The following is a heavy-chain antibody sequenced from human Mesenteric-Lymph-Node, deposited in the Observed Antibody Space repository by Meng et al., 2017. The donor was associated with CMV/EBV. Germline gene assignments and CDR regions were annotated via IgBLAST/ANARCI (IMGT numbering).Heavy chain of an antibody. V-gene: IGHV3-20*04. CDR1: GFTFDDYG. Sequence: GGSLRLSCAASGFTFDDYGMSWVRQAPGKGLEWVSGINWNGGSTGYADSVKGRFTISRDNAKNSLYLQMNSLRAEDTALYYCAQEGYCSSTSCYTAFDIWGQGTMVTVSS. CDR2: INWNGGST. CDR3: AQEGYCSSTSCYTAFDI. D-gene: IGHD2-2*02. J-gene: IGHJ3*02.